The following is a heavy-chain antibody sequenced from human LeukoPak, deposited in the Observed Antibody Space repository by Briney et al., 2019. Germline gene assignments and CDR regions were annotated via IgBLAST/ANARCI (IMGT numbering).Heavy chain of an antibody. CDR3: ARLAVTNYWYFDL. D-gene: IGHD2-21*02. CDR2: IYYSGST. CDR1: GGSISSGGYY. J-gene: IGHJ2*01. Sequence: IPSETLSLTCTVSGGSISSGGYYWSWIRQHPGKGLEWIGYIYYSGSTYCNPSLKSRVTISVDTSKNQFSLKLSSVTAADTAVYYCARLAVTNYWYFDLWGRGTLVTVSS. V-gene: IGHV4-31*03.